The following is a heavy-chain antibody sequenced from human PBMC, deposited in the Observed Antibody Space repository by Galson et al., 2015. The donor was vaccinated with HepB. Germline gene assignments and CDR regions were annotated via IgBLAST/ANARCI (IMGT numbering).Heavy chain of an antibody. CDR1: GGTFSSYT. J-gene: IGHJ6*02. V-gene: IGHV1-69*04. CDR2: IIPILGIA. D-gene: IGHD3-10*01. Sequence: SVKVSCKASGGTFSSYTISWVRQAPGQGLEWMGRIIPILGIANYAQKFQGRVTITADKSTSTAYMELSSLRSEDTAVYYCARDRADYYGSGRPYYYYGMDVWGQGTTVTVSS. CDR3: ARDRADYYGSGRPYYYYGMDV.